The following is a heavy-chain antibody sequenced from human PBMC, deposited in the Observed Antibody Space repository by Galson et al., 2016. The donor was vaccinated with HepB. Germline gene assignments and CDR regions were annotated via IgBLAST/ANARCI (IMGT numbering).Heavy chain of an antibody. CDR3: AKDMSVVITTQCFDY. Sequence: SLRLSCATSGFIFSGYAMTWVRQAPGKGLQWVSSISGSGVGTFHAESVRGRFTISRDNAKKSLYLQMNSLRAEDTALYYCAKDMSVVITTQCFDYWGQGTLVTVSS. CDR1: GFIFSGYA. D-gene: IGHD3-22*01. V-gene: IGHV3-23*01. CDR2: ISGSGVGT. J-gene: IGHJ4*02.